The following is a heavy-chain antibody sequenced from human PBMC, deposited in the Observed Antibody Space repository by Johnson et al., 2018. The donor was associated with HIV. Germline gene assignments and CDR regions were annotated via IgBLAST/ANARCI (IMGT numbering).Heavy chain of an antibody. V-gene: IGHV3-30*04. CDR2: ISYDGSNK. D-gene: IGHD3-16*01. CDR1: GFTFSSYA. CDR3: ARGGKDHAFDI. J-gene: IGHJ3*02. Sequence: QVQLVESGGGVVQPGRSLRLSCAASGFTFSSYAMHWVHQAPGKGLEWVAVISYDGSNKNYADSVKGRFTISRDNPKNKLYLLMNSLRAEDTAVYYCARGGKDHAFDIWGQGTMVTVSS.